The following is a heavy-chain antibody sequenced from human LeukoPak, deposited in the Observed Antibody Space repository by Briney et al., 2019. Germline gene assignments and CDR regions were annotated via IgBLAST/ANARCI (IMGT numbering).Heavy chain of an antibody. CDR1: GFTFSSYG. Sequence: PGGSLRLSCAASGFTFSSYGMHWVRQAPGKGLEWVANIKQDGSEKYYVDSVKGRFTISRDNAKNSLYLQMNSLRAEDTAVYYCASGDYYDSSGYKGRGAFDIWGQGTMVTVSS. D-gene: IGHD3-22*01. CDR3: ASGDYYDSSGYKGRGAFDI. CDR2: IKQDGSEK. V-gene: IGHV3-7*01. J-gene: IGHJ3*02.